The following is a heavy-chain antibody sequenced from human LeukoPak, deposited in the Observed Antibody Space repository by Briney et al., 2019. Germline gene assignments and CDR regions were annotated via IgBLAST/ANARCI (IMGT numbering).Heavy chain of an antibody. V-gene: IGHV5-51*01. CDR3: ARLAHGTYCGGDCYPFDY. J-gene: IGHJ4*02. Sequence: ASVKISCKGSGYSFTSYWIGWVRQMPGKGLEWMGIIYPGDSDTRYSPSFQGQVTISADKSISTAYLQWSSLKASDTAMYYCARLAHGTYCGGDCYPFDYWGQGTLVTVSS. D-gene: IGHD2-21*02. CDR2: IYPGDSDT. CDR1: GYSFTSYW.